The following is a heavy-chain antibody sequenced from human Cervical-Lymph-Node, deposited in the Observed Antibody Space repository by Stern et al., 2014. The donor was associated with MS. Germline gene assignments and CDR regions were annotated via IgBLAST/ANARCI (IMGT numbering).Heavy chain of an antibody. Sequence: EMQLVESAGGLVQPGGSLRLSCVASGFTCSCAMCWVRQAPGRGPEWVSGIARAGGGTHYAGSVKGRFTISRDNSKNTVYLQMNSLSVDDTAVYYCAKDLWGYAGMDVWGQGTTVTVSS. CDR1: GFTCSCA. D-gene: IGHD5-18*01. J-gene: IGHJ6*02. CDR3: AKDLWGYAGMDV. CDR2: IARAGGGT. V-gene: IGHV3-23*04.